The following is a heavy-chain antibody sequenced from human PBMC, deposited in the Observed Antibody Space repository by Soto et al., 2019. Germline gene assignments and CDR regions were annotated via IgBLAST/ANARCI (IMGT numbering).Heavy chain of an antibody. CDR3: ARDSSVAVVLRWYYYGMDV. D-gene: IGHD2-21*01. CDR1: GGTISIYA. V-gene: IGHV1-69*13. J-gene: IGHJ6*02. CDR2: IIPIFGTA. Sequence: GASVKVSCKAAGGTISIYAISWVRQAPGKGLEWMGGIIPIFGTANYAQKFQGRVTITADESTSTAYMELSSLRSEDTAVYYCARDSSVAVVLRWYYYGMDVWGQGTTVTVSS.